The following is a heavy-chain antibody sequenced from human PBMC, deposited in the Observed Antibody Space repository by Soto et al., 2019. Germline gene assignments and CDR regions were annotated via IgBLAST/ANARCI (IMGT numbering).Heavy chain of an antibody. CDR1: GGSISSYY. J-gene: IGHJ6*02. Sequence: PSETLSLTCTVSGGSISSYYWSWIRQPPGKGLEWIGYTHYSGSTNYNPSLKSRVTISVDTSKNQFSLKLSSVTAADTAVYYCARDKGYDYVWGRGMDVWGQGTTVTVSS. CDR2: THYSGST. D-gene: IGHD3-16*01. V-gene: IGHV4-59*12. CDR3: ARDKGYDYVWGRGMDV.